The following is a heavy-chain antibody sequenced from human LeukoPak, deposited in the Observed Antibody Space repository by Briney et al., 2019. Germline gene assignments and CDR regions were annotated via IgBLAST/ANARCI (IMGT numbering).Heavy chain of an antibody. CDR2: ISYDGSDK. J-gene: IGHJ4*02. CDR3: ARANWAGIEAPATDY. V-gene: IGHV3-30-3*01. CDR1: GFTFSSYV. D-gene: IGHD2-15*01. Sequence: GRSLRLSCAASGFTFSSYVMHWVRQAPGKGLEWVAVISYDGSDKYYADSVKGRFTISRDNSKNTLYLQMNSLRAEDTAVYFCARANWAGIEAPATDYWGQGTLVTVSS.